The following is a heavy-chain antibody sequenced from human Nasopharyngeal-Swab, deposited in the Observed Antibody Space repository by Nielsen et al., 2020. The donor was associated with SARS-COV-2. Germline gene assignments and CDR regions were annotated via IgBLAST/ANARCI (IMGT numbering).Heavy chain of an antibody. CDR3: ARVVATMVRGVIRVAKYYFDY. V-gene: IGHV4-39*07. CDR2: IYYSGST. J-gene: IGHJ4*02. Sequence: SETLSLTCTVSGGSISSYYWGWIRQPPGKGLEWIRSIYYSGSTYYNPSLKSRVTISVDTSKNQFSLKLSSVTAADTAVYYCARVVATMVRGVIRVAKYYFDYWGQGTLVTVSS. D-gene: IGHD3-10*01. CDR1: GGSISSYY.